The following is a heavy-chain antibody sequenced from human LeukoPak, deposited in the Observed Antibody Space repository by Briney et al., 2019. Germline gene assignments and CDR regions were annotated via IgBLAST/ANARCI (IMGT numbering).Heavy chain of an antibody. CDR3: ASGADYSNYYFNY. Sequence: SETLSLTCTVSGGSINNYYWSWIRQPPGKGLEWIGYIYYSGSTSYNPFLKSRVTISVDTSKNQFSLKLSSVTAADTAVYYCASGADYSNYYFNYWGQGTLVTVSS. CDR1: GGSINNYY. J-gene: IGHJ4*02. V-gene: IGHV4-59*01. D-gene: IGHD4-11*01. CDR2: IYYSGST.